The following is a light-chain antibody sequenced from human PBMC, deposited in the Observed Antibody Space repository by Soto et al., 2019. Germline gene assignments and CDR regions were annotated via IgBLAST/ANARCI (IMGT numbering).Light chain of an antibody. J-gene: IGKJ4*01. CDR2: GAS. V-gene: IGKV3D-15*01. Sequence: EIAMTQSPGTLSVSPGERATLSCRASQSARSKLAWYQRKPGQAPRLLIYGASTRATGTPARFSGSGSGTEFSFSITSLQSEDFALFHYQQYNTWRLTFGGGTKVDIK. CDR1: QSARSK. CDR3: QQYNTWRLT.